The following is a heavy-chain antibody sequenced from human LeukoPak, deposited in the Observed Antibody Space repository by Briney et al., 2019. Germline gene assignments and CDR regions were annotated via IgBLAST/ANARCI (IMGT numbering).Heavy chain of an antibody. D-gene: IGHD3-22*01. CDR1: GFTFSIYA. V-gene: IGHV3-23*01. CDR2: ITSSGDGT. Sequence: LAGGSLRLSCAASGFTFSIYAMSWVRQAPGKGLQWVPSITSSGDGTYYADSVKGRFTISRDNSENMLYLQMNSLRVEDTAVYFCAKDRPNYYGSNGHYYRRDGDYWGQGTLVTVSS. J-gene: IGHJ4*02. CDR3: AKDRPNYYGSNGHYYRRDGDY.